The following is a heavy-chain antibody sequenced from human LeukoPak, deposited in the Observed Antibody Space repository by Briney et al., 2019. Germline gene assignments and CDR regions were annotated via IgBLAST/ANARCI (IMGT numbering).Heavy chain of an antibody. D-gene: IGHD6-13*01. CDR3: ARHLSAAGTFGWFDP. J-gene: IGHJ5*02. CDR2: IYPGDSDT. Sequence: GESLKISCKGSGYSFTSYWIGWVRQMPGKGLEWMGIIYPGDSDTRYSPSFQGQVTISADKSISTAYLQWGSLKASDTAMYYCARHLSAAGTFGWFDPWGQGTLVTVSS. CDR1: GYSFTSYW. V-gene: IGHV5-51*01.